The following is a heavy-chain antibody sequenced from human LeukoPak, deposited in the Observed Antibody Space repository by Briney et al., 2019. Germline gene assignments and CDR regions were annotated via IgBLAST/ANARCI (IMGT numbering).Heavy chain of an antibody. V-gene: IGHV1-46*01. CDR1: GYAFTSYN. Sequence: AAVKVSCKASGYAFTSYNMQWVRQAPGQGLEWMGIINPSGGDTGYAQKFQGRVTMTRDTSTSTVYMELRSLRSEDTAVYYCAREKIHVFDIWGQGTMVTVSS. J-gene: IGHJ3*02. CDR2: INPSGGDT. CDR3: AREKIHVFDI.